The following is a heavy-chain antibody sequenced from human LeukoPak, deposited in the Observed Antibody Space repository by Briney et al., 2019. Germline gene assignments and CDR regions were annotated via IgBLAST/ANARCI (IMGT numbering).Heavy chain of an antibody. Sequence: ASVKVSCKASGYTFTSYDINWVRQAPGQGLEWMGWMNPNSGSTGYAQKFQGRVTITRNTSISTAYMEMSGLRSEDTAVYYCARGRSTGYPYYFEYWGQGTLVTVSS. D-gene: IGHD5-12*01. V-gene: IGHV1-8*03. CDR2: MNPNSGST. CDR3: ARGRSTGYPYYFEY. CDR1: GYTFTSYD. J-gene: IGHJ4*02.